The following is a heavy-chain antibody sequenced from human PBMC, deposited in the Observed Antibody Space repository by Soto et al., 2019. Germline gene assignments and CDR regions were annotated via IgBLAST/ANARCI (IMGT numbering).Heavy chain of an antibody. D-gene: IGHD2-15*01. CDR1: GLTFNRYW. Sequence: GGSLRLSCAASGLTFNRYWMHWVRHAPGKGLVWVSHINTDGSNTNYADSVKGRFTISRDNAKSTLFLQMNSLRDEDTAAYYCARAFCSGGNCYTYYFDPWGQGIPVTVSS. CDR3: ARAFCSGGNCYTYYFDP. CDR2: INTDGSNT. J-gene: IGHJ5*02. V-gene: IGHV3-74*01.